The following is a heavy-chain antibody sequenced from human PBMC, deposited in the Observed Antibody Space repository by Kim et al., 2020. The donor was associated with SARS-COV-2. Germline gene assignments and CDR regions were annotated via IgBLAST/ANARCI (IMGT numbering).Heavy chain of an antibody. CDR2: INSGGTTT. D-gene: IGHD6-19*01. CDR3: VRRQFTSGWYYFDC. V-gene: IGHV3-74*01. CDR1: GFTFSSHW. Sequence: GGSLRLSCAASGFTFSSHWMHWVRQAPGKGLVWVSRINSGGTTTSYGDSVKGRFTISRDNAKNTLYLQMNSLRAEDTAVYYCVRRQFTSGWYYFDCWGQGTLVTVSS. J-gene: IGHJ4*02.